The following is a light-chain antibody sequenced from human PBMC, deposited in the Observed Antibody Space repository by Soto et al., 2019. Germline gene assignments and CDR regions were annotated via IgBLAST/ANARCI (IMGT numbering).Light chain of an antibody. CDR1: SSDVGAHNY. CDR3: SSYSSGNNLYV. Sequence: QSALTQPASVSGSPGQSITISCTGTSSDVGAHNYVSWYQQHPGEAPKLMIYEVTNRPAGISNRFSGSKSGTTASLTISGLQTEDEADYYCSSYSSGNNLYVFGTGTKLTVL. V-gene: IGLV2-14*03. CDR2: EVT. J-gene: IGLJ1*01.